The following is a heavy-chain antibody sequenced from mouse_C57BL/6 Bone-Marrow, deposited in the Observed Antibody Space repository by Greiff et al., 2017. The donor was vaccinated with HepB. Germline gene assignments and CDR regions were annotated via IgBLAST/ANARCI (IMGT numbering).Heavy chain of an antibody. V-gene: IGHV3-6*01. CDR2: ISYDGSN. Sequence: DVKLQESGPGLVKPSQSLSLTCSVTGYSITSGYYWNWIRQFPGNKLEWMGYISYDGSNNYNPSLKNRISITRDTSKNQFFLKLNSVTTEDTATYYCARPPLTTVVATEWYFDVWGTGTTVTVSS. J-gene: IGHJ1*03. D-gene: IGHD1-1*01. CDR1: GYSITSGYY. CDR3: ARPPLTTVVATEWYFDV.